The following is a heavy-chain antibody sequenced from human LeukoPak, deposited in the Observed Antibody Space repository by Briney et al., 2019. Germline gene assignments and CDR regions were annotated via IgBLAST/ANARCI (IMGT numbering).Heavy chain of an antibody. J-gene: IGHJ4*02. V-gene: IGHV4-39*07. CDR3: ARSITMVRGVITRGYFDY. Sequence: SETLSLTCTVSGGSISSSSYYWGWIRQPPGTGLEWIGRIYTSGSTNYNPSLKSRVTISVDTSKNQFSLKLSSVTAADTAVYYCARSITMVRGVITRGYFDYWGQGTLVTVSS. CDR2: IYTSGST. CDR1: GGSISSSSYY. D-gene: IGHD3-10*01.